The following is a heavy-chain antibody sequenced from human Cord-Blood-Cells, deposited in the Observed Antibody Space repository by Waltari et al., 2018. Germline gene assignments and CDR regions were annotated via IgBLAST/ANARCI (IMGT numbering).Heavy chain of an antibody. CDR3: ASPGGYCSSTSCPFDY. CDR2: INSDSGST. J-gene: IGHJ4*02. V-gene: IGHV3-74*01. CDR1: GFTFSSNW. Sequence: EVQLVESGGGLVQPGGSLRLSWAASGFTFSSNWMHWVRQAPGKGLVWVSRINSDSGSTSYADSAKGRFTMSRDNAKNTLYLQTNSLEAEDTAVYYCASPGGYCSSTSCPFDYWGQGTLVTVSS. D-gene: IGHD2-2*01.